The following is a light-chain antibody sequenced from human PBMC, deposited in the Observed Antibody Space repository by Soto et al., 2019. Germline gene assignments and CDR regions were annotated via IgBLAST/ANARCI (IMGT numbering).Light chain of an antibody. CDR3: QQLRNWLT. J-gene: IGKJ4*01. CDR2: DAS. CDR1: QSVSSY. Sequence: EIVLTQSPATLSLSPGERATLSCRASQSVSSYLAWYQQQPGQAPRLLIYDASNRATGIPDRFSGSGSGTAFPPTISRLEPEDCAVYYCQQLRNWLTFGGGTKVEIK. V-gene: IGKV3-11*01.